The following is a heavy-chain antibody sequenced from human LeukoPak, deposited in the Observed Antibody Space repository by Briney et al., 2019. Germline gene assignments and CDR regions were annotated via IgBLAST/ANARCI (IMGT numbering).Heavy chain of an antibody. J-gene: IGHJ4*02. Sequence: SETLSLTCAVSGGSISSSNWWSWVRQPPGKGLEWIGEIYHSGSTNYNPSLKSRVTISVDKSKNQFSLKLSSVTAADTAVYYCARNVRKGGGAFVDSWGQGTLVIVSS. V-gene: IGHV4-4*02. CDR1: GGSISSSNW. CDR2: IYHSGST. CDR3: ARNVRKGGGAFVDS. D-gene: IGHD3-16*01.